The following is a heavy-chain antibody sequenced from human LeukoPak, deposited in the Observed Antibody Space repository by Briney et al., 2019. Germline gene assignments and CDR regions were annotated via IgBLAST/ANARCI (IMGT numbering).Heavy chain of an antibody. J-gene: IGHJ4*02. CDR1: SGYINSSNW. CDR2: IFHTGSA. V-gene: IGHV4-4*02. CDR3: VRDRNSNLRLGF. D-gene: IGHD1-1*01. Sequence: PSETLSLTCDVSSGYINSSNWWSWVRQSPGKNLEWIGQIFHTGSAYYSPSFKSRVTISVDKSKNQFSLRLMSVTAADTAVYYCVRDRNSNLRLGFWGPGILVIVSS.